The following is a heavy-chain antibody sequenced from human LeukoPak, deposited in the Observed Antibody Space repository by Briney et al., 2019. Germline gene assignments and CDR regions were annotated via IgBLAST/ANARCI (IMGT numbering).Heavy chain of an antibody. CDR3: ARVVPAAIPVGWDWFDP. Sequence: SETLSLTCTVSGGSISSSSYYWGWIRQPPGKGREWIGSIYYSGSTYCNPSLKSRVTISVDTSKNQFSLKLSSVTAADTAVYYSARVVPAAIPVGWDWFDPWGQGTLVTVSS. D-gene: IGHD2-2*02. J-gene: IGHJ5*02. CDR1: GGSISSSSYY. V-gene: IGHV4-39*01. CDR2: IYYSGST.